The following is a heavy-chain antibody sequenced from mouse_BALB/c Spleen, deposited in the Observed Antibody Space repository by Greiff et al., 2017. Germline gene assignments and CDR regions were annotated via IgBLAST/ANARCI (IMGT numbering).Heavy chain of an antibody. D-gene: IGHD1-1*01. CDR1: GYAFTNYL. J-gene: IGHJ4*01. CDR3: ARAYYGSSYYAMDY. V-gene: IGHV1-54*01. CDR2: INPGSGGT. Sequence: VQLVESGAELVRPGTSVKVSCKASGYAFTNYLIEWVKQRPGQGLEWIGVINPGSGGTNYNEKFKGKATLTADKSSSTAYMQLSSLTSDDSAVYFCARAYYGSSYYAMDYWGQGTSVTVSS.